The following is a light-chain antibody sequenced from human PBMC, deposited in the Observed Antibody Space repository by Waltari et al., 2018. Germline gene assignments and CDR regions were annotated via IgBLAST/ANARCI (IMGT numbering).Light chain of an antibody. CDR3: QKYGTLPAT. CDR1: QSVSRT. V-gene: IGKV3-20*01. J-gene: IGKJ1*01. Sequence: ENVLTQSPGTLSLSQGDRATLSCRASQSVSRTLAWYQQKPGQAPRLLIYDASSRATGIPDRFSGSWSGTDFSLTISRLEPEDSAVYYCQKYGTLPATCGQGTKVEIK. CDR2: DAS.